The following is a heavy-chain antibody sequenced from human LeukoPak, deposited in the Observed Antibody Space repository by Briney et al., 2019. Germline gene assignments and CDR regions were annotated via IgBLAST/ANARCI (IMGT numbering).Heavy chain of an antibody. Sequence: PGGSLRLSCAASGFXFSFYAMSWVRQAPGKGLEWVSGISGSGSSTYYADSVKGRFTISRDNSKNTLYLQMNSLRAEDTAVYYCAIGQQLAYFDYWGQGTLVTVSS. D-gene: IGHD6-13*01. CDR3: AIGQQLAYFDY. J-gene: IGHJ4*02. CDR2: ISGSGSST. V-gene: IGHV3-23*01. CDR1: GFXFSFYA.